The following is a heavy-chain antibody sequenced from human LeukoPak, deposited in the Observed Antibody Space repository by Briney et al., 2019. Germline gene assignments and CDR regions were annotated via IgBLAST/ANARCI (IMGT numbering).Heavy chain of an antibody. CDR2: IYPRDGST. CDR1: GYTFTNNY. J-gene: IGHJ4*02. Sequence: GASVKVSCKASGYTFTNNYLHWVRQAPGQGLEWMGMIYPRDGSTSYAQNFQGRVTVTRDTSTSTVYMELSSLRSEDTAVYYCARAYYDSSGYPHDGYYFDYWGQGTLVTVSS. CDR3: ARAYYDSSGYPHDGYYFDY. D-gene: IGHD3-22*01. V-gene: IGHV1-46*01.